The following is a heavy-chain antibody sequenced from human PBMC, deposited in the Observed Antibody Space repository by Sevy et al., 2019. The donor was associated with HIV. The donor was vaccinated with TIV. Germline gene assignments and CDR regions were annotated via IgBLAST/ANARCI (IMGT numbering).Heavy chain of an antibody. V-gene: IGHV3-30*02. D-gene: IGHD5-12*01. CDR1: GFTFSSYR. J-gene: IGHJ6*03. CDR3: AKTGGGIRGYSGYEIDYYYYYYMDV. CDR2: IRYDGSNK. Sequence: GGSLRLSCAASGFTFSSYRMHWVRQAPGKGLEWVAFIRYDGSNKYYADSVKGRFTISRDNSKNTLYLQMNSLRAEDTAVYYCAKTGGGIRGYSGYEIDYYYYYYMDVWGKGTTVTVSS.